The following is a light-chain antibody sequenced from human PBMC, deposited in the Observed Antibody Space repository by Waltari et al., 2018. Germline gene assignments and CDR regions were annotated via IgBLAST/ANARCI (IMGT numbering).Light chain of an antibody. V-gene: IGLV2-18*02. Sequence: QSALTQPPSVSGSLGQTVSISCTGSDSAVGDFDRVSWYRQSPGTAPKLLFYEVTTRPSGVPERFSGSKSGNTASLASSGLQPEDDADYYCSSYNTRHTWVFGGGTTLTVL. J-gene: IGLJ3*02. CDR3: SSYNTRHTWV. CDR1: DSAVGDFDR. CDR2: EVT.